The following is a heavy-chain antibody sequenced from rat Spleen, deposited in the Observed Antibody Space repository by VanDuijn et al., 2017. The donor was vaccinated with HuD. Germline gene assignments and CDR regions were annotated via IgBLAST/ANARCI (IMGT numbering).Heavy chain of an antibody. CDR2: INYDGSRT. J-gene: IGHJ2*01. V-gene: IGHV5-29*01. Sequence: EVQLVESGGGLVQPGRSMKLSCAVSGFTFSNYDMAWVRQAPTKGLEWVATINYDGSRTDYRDSVKGRFTISRDNAKSTLYLQMDSLRSEDTATYYCARSVFDYWGQGVMVTVSS. CDR3: ARSVFDY. CDR1: GFTFSNYD.